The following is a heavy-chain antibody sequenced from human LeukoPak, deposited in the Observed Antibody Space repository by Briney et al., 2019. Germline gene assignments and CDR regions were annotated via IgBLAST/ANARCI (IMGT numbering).Heavy chain of an antibody. Sequence: ASVKVSCKASGYTFTSYYMHWVRQAPGQGLEWMGIINPSGGSTSYAQKFQGRVTMTRDTSTNTVYMELSSLRSEDTAVYYCARDVPYYDSSGYYQPTHFDYWGQGTLVTVSS. J-gene: IGHJ4*02. CDR1: GYTFTSYY. D-gene: IGHD3-22*01. CDR3: ARDVPYYDSSGYYQPTHFDY. V-gene: IGHV1-46*01. CDR2: INPSGGST.